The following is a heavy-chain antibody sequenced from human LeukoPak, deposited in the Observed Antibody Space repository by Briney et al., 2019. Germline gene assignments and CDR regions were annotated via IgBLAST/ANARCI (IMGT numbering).Heavy chain of an antibody. Sequence: GGSLRLSCVASGFSFSDYGMHWVRQAPGKGLEWMAVISYDGITKKYADSVQGRFTISRDNSKNTVQLEMNSLRVEDTAVYYCATSYVSSGYYRRPFDYWGQGTLVTVSS. V-gene: IGHV3-30*03. CDR1: GFSFSDYG. D-gene: IGHD3-22*01. CDR3: ATSYVSSGYYRRPFDY. J-gene: IGHJ4*02. CDR2: ISYDGITK.